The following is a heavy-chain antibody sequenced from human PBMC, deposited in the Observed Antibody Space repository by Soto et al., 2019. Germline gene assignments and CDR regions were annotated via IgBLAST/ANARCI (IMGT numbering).Heavy chain of an antibody. D-gene: IGHD4-17*01. V-gene: IGHV3-48*01. CDR2: ISSSSSTI. Sequence: GGSLRLSCAASGFTFSSYSMNWVRQAPGKGLEWVSYISSSSSTIYYADSVKGRFTISRDNAKNSLYLQMNSLRAEDTAVYYCARDDYGDYEGLGDYWGQGTLVTVSS. J-gene: IGHJ4*02. CDR1: GFTFSSYS. CDR3: ARDDYGDYEGLGDY.